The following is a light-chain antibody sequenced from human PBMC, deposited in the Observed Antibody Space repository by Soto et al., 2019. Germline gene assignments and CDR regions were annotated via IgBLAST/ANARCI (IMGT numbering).Light chain of an antibody. CDR1: SSDIGAYDY. CDR3: SSYSGSSTLL. J-gene: IGLJ2*01. CDR2: DVR. Sequence: QSALTQPASVSGSPGQSITISCSGTSSDIGAYDYVCWYQQHPGKAPKLMIDDVRVRPSGVSVRFSGSKSGDTASLTISGLQAEDEAHYYCSSYSGSSTLLFGGGTKLTV. V-gene: IGLV2-14*03.